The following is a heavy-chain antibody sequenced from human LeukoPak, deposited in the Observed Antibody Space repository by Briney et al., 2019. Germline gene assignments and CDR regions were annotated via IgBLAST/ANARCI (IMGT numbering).Heavy chain of an antibody. CDR1: GFTLCKYL. CDR3: ASGRQLGY. D-gene: IGHD6-13*01. V-gene: IGHV3-7*01. Sequence: GGSLRLSCAAPGFTLCKYLMRWGRQAPGEGLEWVANIKEDGSEKYYVDSVKGRFTISRDNARNSLYLQMNSLRAEDTAVYYCASGRQLGYWGQGTLVTVSS. CDR2: IKEDGSEK. J-gene: IGHJ4*02.